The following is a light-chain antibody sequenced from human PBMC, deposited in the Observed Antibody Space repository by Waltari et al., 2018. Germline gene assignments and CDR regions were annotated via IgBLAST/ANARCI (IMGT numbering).Light chain of an antibody. CDR2: DAS. Sequence: EIVLTQSPATLSLSPGERATLSCRASQSVSSYLAWYQQKPGQAPRLLIYDASNRATGIPARFSGSGSGTDFSLTIRSLEPEDFAVYFCQQRSNWRTFGRVTTVDIK. CDR3: QQRSNWRT. V-gene: IGKV3-11*01. CDR1: QSVSSY. J-gene: IGKJ4*01.